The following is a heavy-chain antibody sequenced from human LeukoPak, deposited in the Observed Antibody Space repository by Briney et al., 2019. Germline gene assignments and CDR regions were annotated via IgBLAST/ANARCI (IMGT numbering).Heavy chain of an antibody. CDR1: GYSLSSGYN. Sequence: SETLSLTCTVSGYSLSSGYNWGWSRQPPGKGVGGVGSIYNSGRTYYNQSLKRRVTISVETSKNTFYLKLSSVTAADTAVYYCAKSYYFYYFMDVWGKGTTVTVSS. V-gene: IGHV4-38-2*02. CDR2: IYNSGRT. J-gene: IGHJ6*03. CDR3: AKSYYFYYFMDV.